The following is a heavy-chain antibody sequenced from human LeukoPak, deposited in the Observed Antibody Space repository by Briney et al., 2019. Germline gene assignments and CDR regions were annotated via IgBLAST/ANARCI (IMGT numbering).Heavy chain of an antibody. J-gene: IGHJ5*02. Sequence: PSETLSLTCTGSGCSISSYYWSWIRQPPGKGLDGMGYIYYSGSTNYNPSLKSRVTISLDTSNNQFSLRLSSVTTADTAGDYYARQSRATGTLDTWGQGTLVTVSS. CDR2: IYYSGST. CDR1: GCSISSYY. V-gene: IGHV4-59*08. D-gene: IGHD6-13*01. CDR3: ARQSRATGTLDT.